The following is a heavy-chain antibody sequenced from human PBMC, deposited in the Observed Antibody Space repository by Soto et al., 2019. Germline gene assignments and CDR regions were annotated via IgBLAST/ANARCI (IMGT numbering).Heavy chain of an antibody. CDR3: AREWLDCSSTSCYAFDI. V-gene: IGHV1-46*01. CDR2: INPSGGST. CDR1: GYTFTSYY. Sequence: ASVKVSCKASGYTFTSYYMHWVRQAPGQGLEWMGIINPSGGSTSYAQKFQGRVTMTRDTSTSTVYMELSSLRSEDTAVYYCAREWLDCSSTSCYAFDIWGQGTMVTVSS. D-gene: IGHD2-2*01. J-gene: IGHJ3*02.